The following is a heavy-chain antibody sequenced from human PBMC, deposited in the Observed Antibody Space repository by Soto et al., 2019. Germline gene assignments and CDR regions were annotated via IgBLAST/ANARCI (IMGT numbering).Heavy chain of an antibody. V-gene: IGHV3-23*01. Sequence: GGSLRLSCEASGFTFSNYALSWVRQTPGKGLEWVSTISGSGGSTNYADSVKGRFTISRDNSKNTLNLQVNSLRAEDTAIYFCAKTLFNWNYVRGHYFDHWGQGTLVTVSS. CDR2: ISGSGGST. J-gene: IGHJ4*02. D-gene: IGHD1-7*01. CDR3: AKTLFNWNYVRGHYFDH. CDR1: GFTFSNYA.